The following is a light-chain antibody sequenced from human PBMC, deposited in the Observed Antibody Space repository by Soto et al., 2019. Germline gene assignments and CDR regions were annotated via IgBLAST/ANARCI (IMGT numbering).Light chain of an antibody. J-gene: IGKJ2*01. Sequence: IVMTQSPATLSVSPGESATLSCRASQSISNNLAWYQHKPGQAPRLLIYGVSTRATGIPARFSGSGSGTEFTLTIRSLQSEDFAVYYCQQYNTWPPYTVGQGTKLEIK. CDR2: GVS. CDR1: QSISNN. CDR3: QQYNTWPPYT. V-gene: IGKV3-15*01.